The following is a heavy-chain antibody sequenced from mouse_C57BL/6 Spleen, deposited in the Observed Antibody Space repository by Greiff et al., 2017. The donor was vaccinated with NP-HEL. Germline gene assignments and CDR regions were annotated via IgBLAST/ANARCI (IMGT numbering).Heavy chain of an antibody. Sequence: EVQLQQSVAELVRPGASVKLSCTASGFNIKNTYMHWVKQRPEQGLEWTGRIDPANGNTKYAPKVQGKAAITADTSSNTAYLQLSSLTSGDTASYYCAINYYGSTGFAYWGQGRLVTVAA. CDR2: IDPANGNT. V-gene: IGHV14-3*01. CDR1: GFNIKNTY. J-gene: IGHJ3*01. CDR3: AINYYGSTGFAY. D-gene: IGHD1-1*01.